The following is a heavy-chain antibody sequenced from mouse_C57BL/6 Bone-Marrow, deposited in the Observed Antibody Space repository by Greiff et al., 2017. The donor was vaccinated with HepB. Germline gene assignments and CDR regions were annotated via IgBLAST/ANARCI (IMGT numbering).Heavy chain of an antibody. Sequence: QVQLQQSGAELARPGASVKLSCKASGYTFTSYGISWVKQRTGQGLEWIGEIYPRSGNTYYKEKFKGKATLTADKSSSTADMELRSLTSEYSAVYFCARSGGWLPPYFEVWGTGTTVTVSS. D-gene: IGHD2-3*01. CDR1: GYTFTSYG. CDR3: ARSGGWLPPYFEV. CDR2: IYPRSGNT. J-gene: IGHJ1*03. V-gene: IGHV1-81*01.